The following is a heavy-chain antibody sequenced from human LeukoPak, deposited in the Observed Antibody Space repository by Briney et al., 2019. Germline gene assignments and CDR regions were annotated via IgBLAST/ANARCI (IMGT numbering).Heavy chain of an antibody. J-gene: IGHJ6*03. D-gene: IGHD6-19*01. CDR2: INHSGRT. V-gene: IGHV4-34*01. CDR1: GGPFSGYY. CDR3: ARGGGGGWSYYYYYMDV. Sequence: PSEPLSLPCAVCGGPFSGYYWRWIRQPPGRGREWLGEINHSGRTNYSPALKSRGTISVDTSKDQFSLNLSSVTAGDTAVYYCARGGGGGWSYYYYYMDVWGKGTTVTVAS.